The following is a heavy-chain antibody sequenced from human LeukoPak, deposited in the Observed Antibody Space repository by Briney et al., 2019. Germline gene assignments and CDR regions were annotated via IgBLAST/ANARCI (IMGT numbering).Heavy chain of an antibody. V-gene: IGHV3-74*01. CDR1: GFTFSSYW. J-gene: IGHJ1*01. CDR2: INPDGGIT. Sequence: PGGSLRLSCAASGFTFSSYWMHWVRQAPGEGLVWVSRINPDGGITTYADTVKGRFTISRDNAKSTLYLQMNSLRPEDTAVYYCARNDYLEDWGQGTLVTVPS. CDR3: ARNDYLED.